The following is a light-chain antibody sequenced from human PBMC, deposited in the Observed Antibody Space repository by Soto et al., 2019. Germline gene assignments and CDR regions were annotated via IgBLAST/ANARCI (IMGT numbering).Light chain of an antibody. CDR1: QSVASSY. Sequence: EIVLTQSPCTLSFSPGERSTLSCRASQSVASSYLAWYQHKPGQAPRLLIYGASSRATGIPDRFSGSGSGTDFTLTISRLEPEDFAVYYCQQYDSSPSLTFGGGTKVDIK. CDR3: QQYDSSPSLT. V-gene: IGKV3-20*01. J-gene: IGKJ4*01. CDR2: GAS.